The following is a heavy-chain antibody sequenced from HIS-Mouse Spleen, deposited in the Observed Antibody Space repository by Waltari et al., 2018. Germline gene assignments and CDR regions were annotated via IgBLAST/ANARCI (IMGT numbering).Heavy chain of an antibody. D-gene: IGHD1-1*01. CDR3: AKPPRTADAFDI. CDR2: IRGSGGST. CDR1: GFTFSSYA. V-gene: IGHV3-23*01. Sequence: EVQLLESGGGLVQPGGSLRLSCAASGFTFSSYAMSWVRQAPGKGLEWVSAIRGSGGSTYNADSGKGRFTIARDNAKNTLYRQMNSLRAEDTAVYYCAKPPRTADAFDIWGQGTMVTVSS. J-gene: IGHJ3*02.